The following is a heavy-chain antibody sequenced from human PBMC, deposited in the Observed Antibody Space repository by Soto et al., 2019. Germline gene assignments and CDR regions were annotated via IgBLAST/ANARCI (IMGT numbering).Heavy chain of an antibody. CDR2: ISAYNGNT. Sequence: QVQLVQSGAEVKKPGASVKVSCKASGYTFTSYGISWVRQAPGQGLEWMGWISAYNGNTNYAQKLQGRVTMTTDTSTSTAYMELRSLRSDDRAVYYCARDHPNIVATIVVDYWGQGTLVTVSS. J-gene: IGHJ4*02. V-gene: IGHV1-18*01. CDR1: GYTFTSYG. D-gene: IGHD5-12*01. CDR3: ARDHPNIVATIVVDY.